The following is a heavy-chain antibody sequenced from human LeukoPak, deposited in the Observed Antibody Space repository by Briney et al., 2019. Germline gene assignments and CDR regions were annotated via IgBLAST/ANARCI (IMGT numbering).Heavy chain of an antibody. Sequence: SETLSLTCTVSGGSISSYYWSWIRQPPGKGLEWIGYIYYTGSTSYNPSLKSRVTISADTSKNEFSLKLNSVTAADTAVYYCASRKLGNDYWGQGTLVTVSS. J-gene: IGHJ4*02. V-gene: IGHV4-59*01. CDR3: ASRKLGNDY. CDR2: IYYTGST. CDR1: GGSISSYY. D-gene: IGHD7-27*01.